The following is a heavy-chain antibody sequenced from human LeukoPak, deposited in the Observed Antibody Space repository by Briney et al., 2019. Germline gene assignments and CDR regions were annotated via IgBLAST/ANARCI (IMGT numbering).Heavy chain of an antibody. CDR2: IRYDGSNK. CDR3: AKANLEWELLGYYYYYYMDV. J-gene: IGHJ6*03. D-gene: IGHD1-26*01. V-gene: IGHV3-30*02. CDR1: GFTFSSYG. Sequence: PGGSLRLSCAASGFTFSSYGMHWVRQAPGKGLEWVAFIRYDGSNKYYADSVKGRFTISRDNSKNTLYLQMNSLRAEDTAVYYCAKANLEWELLGYYYYYYMDVWGKGTTVTVSS.